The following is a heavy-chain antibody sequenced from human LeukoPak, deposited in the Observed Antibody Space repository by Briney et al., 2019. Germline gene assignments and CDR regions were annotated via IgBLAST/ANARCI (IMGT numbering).Heavy chain of an antibody. CDR1: GYTFTGFY. D-gene: IGHD6-6*01. CDR2: INPNTGGT. Sequence: GASVKVSCKASGYTFTGFYMHWVRQAPGQGFEWMGWINPNTGGTNYAQKFQGRVTMNRDTSITTAYMELSGLTSDDTAVYYCASYPRYSSWPPFDYWGKGTLVTVSS. J-gene: IGHJ4*02. CDR3: ASYPRYSSWPPFDY. V-gene: IGHV1-2*02.